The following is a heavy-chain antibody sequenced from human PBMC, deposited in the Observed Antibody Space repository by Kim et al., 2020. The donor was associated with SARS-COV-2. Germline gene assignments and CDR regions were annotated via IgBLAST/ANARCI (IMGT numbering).Heavy chain of an antibody. D-gene: IGHD6-13*01. CDR3: AKDSSGIAAAGTTPTFYYFDY. CDR2: ISYDGSNK. CDR1: GFTFSSYG. J-gene: IGHJ4*02. Sequence: GGSLRLSCAASGFTFSSYGMHWVRQAPGKGLEWVAVISYDGSNKYYADSVKGRFTISRDNSKNTLYLQMNSLRAEDTAVYYCAKDSSGIAAAGTTPTFYYFDYWGQGTLVTVSS. V-gene: IGHV3-30*18.